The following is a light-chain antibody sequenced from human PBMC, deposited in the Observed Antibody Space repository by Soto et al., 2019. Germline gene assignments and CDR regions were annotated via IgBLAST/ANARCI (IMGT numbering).Light chain of an antibody. CDR3: EAWDDSLNGRV. V-gene: IGLV1-44*01. CDR2: NNN. Sequence: QSVLTQPPSTSGTPGQRVTISCSGSSSNIGTKTVNWYQQLPGTAPKLLIYNNNQRPSGVPDRFSGSKSGTSASLTIRGLQSEDEADYYCEAWDDSLNGRVFGGGTKLTVL. J-gene: IGLJ3*02. CDR1: SSNIGTKT.